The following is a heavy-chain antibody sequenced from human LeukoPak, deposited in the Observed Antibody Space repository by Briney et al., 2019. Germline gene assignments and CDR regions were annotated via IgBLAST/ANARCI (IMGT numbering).Heavy chain of an antibody. CDR2: ISAYNGNT. J-gene: IGHJ6*03. CDR1: GYTFTSYG. V-gene: IGHV1-18*01. D-gene: IGHD3-22*01. CDR3: ARDQGHYYDSSGYYRYYYYMDV. Sequence: GASVKVSCKASGYTFTSYGISWVRQAPGQGLEWMGWISAYNGNTNYAQKLQGRVTMTTDTSTSTAYMELRSLRSDDTAVYYCARDQGHYYDSSGYYRYYYYMDVWGKGTTVTISS.